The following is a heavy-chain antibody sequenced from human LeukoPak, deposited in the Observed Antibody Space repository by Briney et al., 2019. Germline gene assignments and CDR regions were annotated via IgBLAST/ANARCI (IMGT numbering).Heavy chain of an antibody. CDR2: IYISGST. CDR3: AKEAKYYDILIGYYRSFYYFDY. Sequence: SETLSLTCTVSGGSISSYYWSWIRQPAGKGLEWIGRIYISGSTNYNPSLKSRVTISVDTSKNQFSLNLTSVTAADTAVYYCAKEAKYYDILIGYYRSFYYFDYWGQGTLVTVSS. V-gene: IGHV4-4*07. D-gene: IGHD3-9*01. J-gene: IGHJ4*02. CDR1: GGSISSYY.